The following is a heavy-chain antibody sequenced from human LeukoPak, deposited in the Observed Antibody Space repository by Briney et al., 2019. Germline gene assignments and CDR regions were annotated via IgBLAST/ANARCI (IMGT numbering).Heavy chain of an antibody. CDR3: ARAVPYYYGSGSHLDY. CDR1: GGSFSGYY. J-gene: IGHJ4*02. D-gene: IGHD3-10*01. Sequence: SETLSLTCAVYGGSFSGYYWSWIRQPPGKGLEWIGEINHSGSTNYNPSLKSRVTISVDTSKNQFSLKLSSVTAADTAVYYCARAVPYYYGSGSHLDYWGQGTLVTVSS. V-gene: IGHV4-34*01. CDR2: INHSGST.